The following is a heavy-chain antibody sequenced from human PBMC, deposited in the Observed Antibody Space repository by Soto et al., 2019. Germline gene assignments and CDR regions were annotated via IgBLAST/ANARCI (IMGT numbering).Heavy chain of an antibody. V-gene: IGHV1-69*01. Sequence: QVQLVPSGAEVKKPGSSVKVSCKASGDSFSNYIFSWERQAPGQGLEWMGGTIPMFATAQYAQKLQGRVTITADESTSTVYMDLTSVRSDDTAVYYCARGLFGQQWLVGFDTWGQGTLVTVSS. J-gene: IGHJ4*02. CDR1: GDSFSNYI. D-gene: IGHD6-19*01. CDR2: TIPMFATA. CDR3: ARGLFGQQWLVGFDT.